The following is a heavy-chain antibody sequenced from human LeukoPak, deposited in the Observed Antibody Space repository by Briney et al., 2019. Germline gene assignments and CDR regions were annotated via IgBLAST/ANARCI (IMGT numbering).Heavy chain of an antibody. CDR1: GGSISSHY. D-gene: IGHD2-15*01. CDR3: AREHCSGGSCNYNWFGP. Sequence: SETLSLTCTVSGGSISSHYWSWIRQPPGKGLEWIGYIYSSGSTDYNPSLKSRVTISVDTSKNQFSLRLSSVTAADTAVYYCAREHCSGGSCNYNWFGPWGQGALVTVSS. CDR2: IYSSGST. J-gene: IGHJ5*02. V-gene: IGHV4-59*11.